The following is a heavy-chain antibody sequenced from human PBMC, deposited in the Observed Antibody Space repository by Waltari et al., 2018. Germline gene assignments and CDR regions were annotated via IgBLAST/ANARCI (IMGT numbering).Heavy chain of an antibody. V-gene: IGHV5-51*03. CDR1: GDSFSNYW. J-gene: IGHJ4*02. Sequence: EVQLVQSGAEMKKPGESLKISCKGSGDSFSNYWIGWVRQMPGKGLEWMGIIYPGDSDTRYSTSFPGQVTISVDRSISTAYLQWSSLKASDTAMYYCARLYTPSYDVLTGYSYFDYWGQGTLVTVSS. D-gene: IGHD3-9*01. CDR2: IYPGDSDT. CDR3: ARLYTPSYDVLTGYSYFDY.